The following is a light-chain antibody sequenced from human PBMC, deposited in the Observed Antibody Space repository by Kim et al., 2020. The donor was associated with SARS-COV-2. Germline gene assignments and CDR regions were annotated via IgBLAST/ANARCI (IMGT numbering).Light chain of an antibody. CDR1: QSVSSY. J-gene: IGKJ5*01. CDR2: DAS. V-gene: IGKV3-11*01. CDR3: QQRSSLPP. Sequence: EIVLTQSPATLSLSPGERATLSCRASQSVSSYLAWYQQKPGQAPRLLIYDASNRATGIPARFSGRGSGTDFTLTISSLEPEDSAVYYRQQRSSLPPFGQGTRLEIK.